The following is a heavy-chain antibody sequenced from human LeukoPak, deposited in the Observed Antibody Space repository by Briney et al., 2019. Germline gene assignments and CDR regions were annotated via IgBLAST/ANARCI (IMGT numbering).Heavy chain of an antibody. CDR2: IYHSGST. V-gene: IGHV4-30-2*01. J-gene: IGHJ4*02. CDR3: ARVFGSGRKYYFDY. Sequence: SETLSLTCAVSGGSISSGGYSWSWIRQPPGKGLEWIGYIYHSGSTYYNPSLKSRVTISVDRSKNQFSLKLSSVTAADTAVYYCARVFGSGRKYYFDYWGQGTLVTVSS. CDR1: GGSISSGGYS. D-gene: IGHD3-10*01.